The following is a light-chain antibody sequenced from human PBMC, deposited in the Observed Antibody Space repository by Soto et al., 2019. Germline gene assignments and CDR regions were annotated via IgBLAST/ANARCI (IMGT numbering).Light chain of an antibody. J-gene: IGKJ5*01. CDR3: QQSYSTPTT. Sequence: DIQMTQSPSSLSASVGDRVTITCRASQSISSYLNWYQQKPGKAPKLLIYAASSLQSWVPSRFIGSGSGTDFTLTISSLQPEDFATYYCQQSYSTPTTFGQGTRLEIK. V-gene: IGKV1-39*01. CDR1: QSISSY. CDR2: AAS.